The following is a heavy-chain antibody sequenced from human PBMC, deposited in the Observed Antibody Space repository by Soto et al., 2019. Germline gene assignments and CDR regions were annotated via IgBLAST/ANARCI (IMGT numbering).Heavy chain of an antibody. CDR2: INPSGGST. V-gene: IGHV1-46*01. CDR1: GYTFTTYY. Sequence: ASVKVSCKASGYTFTTYYMPWVRQAPGQGLEWMGIINPSGGSTSYAQKFQGRVTMTRDTSTSTVYMELSSLRSEDTAVYYCARGSTYDSSGYYSTWFDPWGQGTLVTVSS. J-gene: IGHJ5*02. CDR3: ARGSTYDSSGYYSTWFDP. D-gene: IGHD3-22*01.